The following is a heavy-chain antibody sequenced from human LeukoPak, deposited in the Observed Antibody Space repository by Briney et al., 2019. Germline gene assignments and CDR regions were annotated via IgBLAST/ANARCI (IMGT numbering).Heavy chain of an antibody. CDR1: GFTFSRYA. CDR2: IRYDGSNK. CDR3: AKVKVWFGDYFDY. V-gene: IGHV3-30*02. J-gene: IGHJ4*02. Sequence: GGSLRLSCTASGFTFSRYAMHWLRQAPGKGLEWVAFIRYDGSNKYYADSVKGRFTISRDNSKNTLYLQMNSLRAEDTAVYYCAKVKVWFGDYFDYWGQGTLVTVSS. D-gene: IGHD3-10*01.